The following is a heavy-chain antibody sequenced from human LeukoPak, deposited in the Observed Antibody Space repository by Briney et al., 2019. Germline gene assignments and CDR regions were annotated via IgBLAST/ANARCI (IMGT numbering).Heavy chain of an antibody. CDR3: ARHAKIVVVPAAIDY. CDR1: GGSISSYY. V-gene: IGHV4-59*08. J-gene: IGHJ4*02. D-gene: IGHD2-2*02. CDR2: IYYSGST. Sequence: PSETLSLTCTVSGGSISSYYWSWIRQPPGKGLEWIGYIYYSGSTNYNPSLKSRVTISVDTSKNQFSLKLSSVTAADTAVYYCARHAKIVVVPAAIDYWGQGTLVTVSS.